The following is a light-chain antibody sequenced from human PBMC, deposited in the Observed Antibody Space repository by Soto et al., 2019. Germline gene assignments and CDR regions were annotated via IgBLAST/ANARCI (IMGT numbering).Light chain of an antibody. CDR3: QALDKTVV. CDR1: ELGDKF. V-gene: IGLV3-1*01. CDR2: QDR. J-gene: IGLJ2*01. Sequence: SYELAQPPSVSVSPGQTASISCSGHELGDKFTAWYQQKPGQAPVLVIYQDRKRPSGIPERFSGSNSGTTATLTISATQPVDEADYYCQALDKTVVFGGGTKVTVL.